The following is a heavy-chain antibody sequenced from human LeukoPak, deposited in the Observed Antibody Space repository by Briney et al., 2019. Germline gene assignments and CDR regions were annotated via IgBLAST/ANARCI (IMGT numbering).Heavy chain of an antibody. CDR1: GGSFSGYY. V-gene: IGHV4-34*01. CDR3: ARSLDVYDSSGYPNVYYYYYYMDV. CDR2: INHSGST. J-gene: IGHJ6*03. D-gene: IGHD3-22*01. Sequence: SDTLSLTCAVCGGSFSGYYWSWPRQPPGKGLEWIGEINHSGSTNYNPSLKSRVTISVDTSKNQFSLKLSSVTAADTAVYYCARSLDVYDSSGYPNVYYYYYYMDVWGKGTTVTVSS.